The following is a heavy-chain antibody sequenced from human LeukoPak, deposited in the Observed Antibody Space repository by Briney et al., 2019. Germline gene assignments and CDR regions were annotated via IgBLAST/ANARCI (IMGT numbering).Heavy chain of an antibody. CDR3: ARQRVAAAGHDH. J-gene: IGHJ4*02. CDR1: GGSISSSSYY. D-gene: IGHD6-13*01. V-gene: IGHV4-39*01. Sequence: PSETLSLTCTVSGGSISSSSYYWGWIRQPPGKGLEWIGSIYYSGSTYYNPSLKSRVTISVDTSKNQFSLKLTSVTAADTAVYFCARQRVAAAGHDHWGQGTLVTVSS. CDR2: IYYSGST.